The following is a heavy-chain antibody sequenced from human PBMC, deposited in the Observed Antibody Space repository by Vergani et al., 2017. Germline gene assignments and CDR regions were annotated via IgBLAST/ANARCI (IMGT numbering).Heavy chain of an antibody. D-gene: IGHD3-10*01. Sequence: QVQLQESGPGLLKPSQTLSLTCTVSGGSISSGSYYWSWIRQPPGKGLEWIAHIYTSGSTNYNPSLKSRVTISVDTSKNQFSLKLSSVTAADTAVYYCARGVYYVSGSYYYGMDVWGQGTMVTVSS. CDR3: ARGVYYVSGSYYYGMDV. J-gene: IGHJ6*02. CDR1: GGSISSGSYY. V-gene: IGHV4-61*02. CDR2: IYTSGST.